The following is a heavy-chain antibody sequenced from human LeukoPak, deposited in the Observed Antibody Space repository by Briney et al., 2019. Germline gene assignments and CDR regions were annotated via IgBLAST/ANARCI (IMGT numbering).Heavy chain of an antibody. D-gene: IGHD2-2*01. Sequence: SVKVSCKASGYTFTGYYMHWGRQAPGQGRVRMGWINRNSGSTSNAEKFQSRVSMARDTTISTTYMELSRLRSDDTAVYDCARAGIVVVHYEDWEWFDRWGKGTLVT. CDR1: GYTFTGYY. J-gene: IGHJ5*02. CDR3: ARAGIVVVHYEDWEWFDR. V-gene: IGHV1-2*02. CDR2: INRNSGST.